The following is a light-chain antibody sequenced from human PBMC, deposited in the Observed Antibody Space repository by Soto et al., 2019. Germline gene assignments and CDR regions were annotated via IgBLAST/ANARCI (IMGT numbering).Light chain of an antibody. CDR2: EVT. Sequence: QSALTQPASVSGSPGQSITISCTGTSRDIGFFNYVSWYQQFPGNAPKLIIFEVTNRPSGIPDRFSGSKSGTSASLAISGLQSDDEADYYCAAWDDSLNAVLFGGGTKVTVL. J-gene: IGLJ2*01. CDR1: SRDIGFFNY. CDR3: AAWDDSLNAVL. V-gene: IGLV2-14*01.